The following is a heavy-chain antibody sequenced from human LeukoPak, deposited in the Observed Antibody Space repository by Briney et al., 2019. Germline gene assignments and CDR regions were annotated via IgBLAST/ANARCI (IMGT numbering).Heavy chain of an antibody. D-gene: IGHD6-19*01. CDR2: ISSSSSYI. CDR3: AKGGQWLVLNFDY. Sequence: PGGSLRLSCAASGFTFSSYSMNWVRQAPGKGLEWVSSISSSSSYIYYADSVKGRFTISRDNAKNSLYLQMNSLRVEDTAVYYCAKGGQWLVLNFDYWGQGTLVTVSS. V-gene: IGHV3-21*01. J-gene: IGHJ4*02. CDR1: GFTFSSYS.